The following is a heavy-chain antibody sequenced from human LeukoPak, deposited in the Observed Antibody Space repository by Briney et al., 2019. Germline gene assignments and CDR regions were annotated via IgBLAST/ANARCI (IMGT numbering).Heavy chain of an antibody. J-gene: IGHJ4*02. V-gene: IGHV3-23*01. D-gene: IGHD3-10*01. Sequence: GGSLRLSCAASGFTFSSYAMSWVRQAPGKGLEWVSGISGSDGSTNYADSVKGRFTISRENSKNTLYLQMNSLRAEDTAVYYCAKDLISMVRGFHYWGQGTLVTVSS. CDR3: AKDLISMVRGFHY. CDR1: GFTFSSYA. CDR2: ISGSDGST.